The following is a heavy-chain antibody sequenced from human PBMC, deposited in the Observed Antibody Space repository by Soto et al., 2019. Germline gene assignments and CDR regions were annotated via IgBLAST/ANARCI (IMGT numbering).Heavy chain of an antibody. D-gene: IGHD6-13*01. J-gene: IGHJ6*03. CDR1: GFTFSSYS. CDR3: AKEGSSSFKYMDV. CDR2: ISSSSRTI. Sequence: GGSLRLSCAASGFTFSSYSMNWVRQAPGKGLEWVSYISSSSRTIYYADSVKGRFTNSRENAKNSLNLQMNSLRAEDTAVYYCAKEGSSSFKYMDVWGKGTTVTVSS. V-gene: IGHV3-48*01.